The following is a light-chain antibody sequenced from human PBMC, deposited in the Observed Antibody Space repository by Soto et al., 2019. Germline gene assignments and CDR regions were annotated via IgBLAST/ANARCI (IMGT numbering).Light chain of an antibody. CDR1: QSVSSR. CDR2: GAS. CDR3: QHYGGPPIT. Sequence: EVVLTQSPVTLSLSPGERATLSCRASQSVSSRLAWYQQKSGQAPRLLISGASSRATGIPDRFSGSGSGTDFTLIISRLEPEDFALYYCQHYGGPPITFGQGTRLE. J-gene: IGKJ5*01. V-gene: IGKV3-20*01.